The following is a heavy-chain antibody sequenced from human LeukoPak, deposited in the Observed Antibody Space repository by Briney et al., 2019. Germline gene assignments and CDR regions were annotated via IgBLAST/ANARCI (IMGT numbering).Heavy chain of an antibody. V-gene: IGHV3-23*01. D-gene: IGHD2-2*01. Sequence: GGSLRLSCEASGFTFTTYAMSWVRQAPGKGLEWVSAISGSGSATFYADFVKGRFTISRDNSKNTLYLQIDGLRVEETGLYYCAKGCKSSNCDAPRLSDPWGQGPRFTVP. CDR2: ISGSGSAT. J-gene: IGHJ5*02. CDR3: AKGCKSSNCDAPRLSDP. CDR1: GFTFTTYA.